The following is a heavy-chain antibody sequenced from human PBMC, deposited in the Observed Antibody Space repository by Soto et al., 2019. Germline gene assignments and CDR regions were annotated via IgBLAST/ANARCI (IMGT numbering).Heavy chain of an antibody. CDR1: GYTFTSYA. Sequence: GASVKVSCKASGYTFTSYAMHWVRQAPGQRLEWMGWINAGNGSTRYSQKFQGRVTMTRDTSTSTVYMELSSLRSEDTAVYYCARALRYCSGGCSYGDYYYYGMDVWGQGTTVTSP. CDR3: ARALRYCSGGCSYGDYYYYGMDV. CDR2: INAGNGST. D-gene: IGHD2-15*01. J-gene: IGHJ6*02. V-gene: IGHV1-3*01.